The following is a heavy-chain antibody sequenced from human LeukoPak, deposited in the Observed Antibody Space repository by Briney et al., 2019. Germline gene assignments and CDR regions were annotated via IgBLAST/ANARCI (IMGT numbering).Heavy chain of an antibody. CDR2: IIPIFGTA. Sequence: ASVKVSCKASGGTFSSYAISWVRQAPGQGLEWMGGIIPIFGTANYAQKFQGRVTITADKSTSTAYMELSSLRSEDTAVYYCARGGDYDILIGYLPSNWFDPWGQGTLVTVSS. CDR3: ARGGDYDILIGYLPSNWFDP. J-gene: IGHJ5*02. D-gene: IGHD3-9*01. V-gene: IGHV1-69*06. CDR1: GGTFSSYA.